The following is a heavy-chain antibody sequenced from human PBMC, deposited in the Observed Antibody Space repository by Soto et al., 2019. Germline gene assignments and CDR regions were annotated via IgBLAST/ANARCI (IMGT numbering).Heavy chain of an antibody. CDR2: ISAYNGNT. J-gene: IGHJ4*02. CDR3: ARGGSFYGDYHTFEH. V-gene: IGHV1-18*04. CDR1: GYTFTSYG. Sequence: ASVKVSCKASGYTFTSYGISWVRQAPGQGLEWMGWISAYNGNTNYAQKLQGRVTMTTDTSTSTAYMELRSLRSDDTAVYYCARGGSFYGDYHTFEHWRQGTLVTVYS. D-gene: IGHD4-17*01.